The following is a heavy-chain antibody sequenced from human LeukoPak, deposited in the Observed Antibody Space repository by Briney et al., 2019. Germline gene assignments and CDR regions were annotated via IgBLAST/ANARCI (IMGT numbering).Heavy chain of an antibody. CDR2: VTGTSSYM. V-gene: IGHV3-21*01. D-gene: IGHD5-18*01. J-gene: IGHJ6*03. Sequence: PGGSLRLSCAASGFTFSSYSMYWVRQAPGKGLEWVSSVTGTSSYMYYSDSVKGRFTISRDNAQNSLYLQMNSLRAEDTAVYYCARAGRGYNYGFVPSEVDYFYYYMDVWGKGTTVTVSS. CDR3: ARAGRGYNYGFVPSEVDYFYYYMDV. CDR1: GFTFSSYS.